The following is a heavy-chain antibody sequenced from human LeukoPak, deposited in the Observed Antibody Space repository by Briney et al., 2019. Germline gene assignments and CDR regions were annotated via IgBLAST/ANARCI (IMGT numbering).Heavy chain of an antibody. CDR2: IKQDGSET. D-gene: IGHD3-3*01. V-gene: IGHV3-7*01. Sequence: GGSLRLSCAASGFIFRNYWMSWVRRAPGKGVEWVANIKQDGSETYYVDSVRGRFTISRDNAEKSLYLQMNSLRVEDTAVYYCARDFWGAYRVDYFDYWGQGTLVTVSS. CDR3: ARDFWGAYRVDYFDY. J-gene: IGHJ4*02. CDR1: GFIFRNYW.